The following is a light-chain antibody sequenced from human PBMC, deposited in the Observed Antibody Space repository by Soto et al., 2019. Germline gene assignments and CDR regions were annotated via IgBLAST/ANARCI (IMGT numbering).Light chain of an antibody. Sequence: EIVLTQSPGTLSLSPGERATLSCRASQSVSSYYLAWYQQKPGQPPRLLIYGASSRATGMPDRFSGSGSGTDFTLTISSLEPEDFAVDYCQQYVSSPPLSFGGGTKVEIK. J-gene: IGKJ4*01. CDR3: QQYVSSPPLS. CDR2: GAS. CDR1: QSVSSYY. V-gene: IGKV3-20*01.